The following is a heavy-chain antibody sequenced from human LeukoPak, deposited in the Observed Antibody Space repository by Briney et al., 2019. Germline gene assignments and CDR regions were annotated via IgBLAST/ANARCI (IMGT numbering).Heavy chain of an antibody. CDR2: IYYSGST. V-gene: IGHV4-59*12. J-gene: IGHJ6*03. Sequence: SETLSLTCTVSGGSISSYYWSWIRQPPGKGVEWIGYIYYSGSTNYNPSLKSRVTISVDTSKNQFSLKLTSVTAADTAVYHCARTGRSFYYYYYMDVWGKGTTVTVSS. CDR1: GGSISSYY. CDR3: ARTGRSFYYYYYMDV. D-gene: IGHD2-15*01.